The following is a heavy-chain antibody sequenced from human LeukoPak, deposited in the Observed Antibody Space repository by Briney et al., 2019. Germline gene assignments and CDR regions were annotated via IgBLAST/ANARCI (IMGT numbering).Heavy chain of an antibody. D-gene: IGHD3-22*01. V-gene: IGHV3-74*01. CDR1: GFTFSSYW. J-gene: IGHJ4*02. Sequence: GGSLRLSCAASGFTFSSYWMHWVRQAPGKGLVWVSRINSDGSSTSYADSVKGRFTISRDKAKNTLYLQMNSLRAEDTAVYYCASIEYYYDSSGYYYPDDYWGQGTLVTVSS. CDR2: INSDGSST. CDR3: ASIEYYYDSSGYYYPDDY.